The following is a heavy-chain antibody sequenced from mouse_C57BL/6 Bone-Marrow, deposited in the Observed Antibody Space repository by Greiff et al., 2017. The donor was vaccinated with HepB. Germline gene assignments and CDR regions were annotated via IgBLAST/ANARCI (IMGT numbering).Heavy chain of an antibody. V-gene: IGHV1-19*01. J-gene: IGHJ3*01. CDR2: INPYNGGT. D-gene: IGHD2-5*01. CDR3: AKYSNYLAWFAY. CDR1: GYTFTDYY. Sequence: VQLQQSGPVLVKPGASVKMSCKASGYTFTDYYMNWVKQSHGKSLEWIGVINPYNGGTSYNQKFKGKATLTVDKSSSTAYMELNSLTSEDSAVYYCAKYSNYLAWFAYWGQGTLVTVSA.